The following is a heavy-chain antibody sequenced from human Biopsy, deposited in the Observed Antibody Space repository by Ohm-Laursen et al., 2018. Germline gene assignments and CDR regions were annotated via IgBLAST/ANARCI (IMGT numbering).Heavy chain of an antibody. J-gene: IGHJ4*02. Sequence: SDTLSLTCIVSGGSISSYYWNWIRQPPGKGLEWIGYIYYSGTTDYCPSLKSRVTISIDKSKNQFFLKLSSVTAEDTAVYYCSRDDAVTVIRGLYYWGQGALVTVSS. CDR1: GGSISSYY. CDR2: IYYSGTT. D-gene: IGHD2-21*02. V-gene: IGHV4-59*07. CDR3: SRDDAVTVIRGLYY.